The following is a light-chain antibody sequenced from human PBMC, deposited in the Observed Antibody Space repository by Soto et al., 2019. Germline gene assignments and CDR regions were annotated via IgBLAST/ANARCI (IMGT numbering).Light chain of an antibody. V-gene: IGLV2-14*03. CDR2: DVT. CDR3: SSYTSRSTYV. Sequence: QSALTQPASVSGSPGQSITISCSGTRGDVGGYNYVYWHQHHPGKAPKLLIYDVTNRPSGVSNRFSASKSGNTASLTISGLQPEDEAGYYCSSYTSRSTYVFGTGTKLTVL. J-gene: IGLJ1*01. CDR1: RGDVGGYNY.